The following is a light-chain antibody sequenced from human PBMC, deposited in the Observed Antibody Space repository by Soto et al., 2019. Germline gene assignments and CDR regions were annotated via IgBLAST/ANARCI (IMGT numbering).Light chain of an antibody. CDR1: QSVSSK. V-gene: IGKV3-15*01. CDR2: GAS. CDR3: QQYNNWPGT. Sequence: EIVLTQSPCTLSVSPGERATLSCRASQSVSSKLAWYQQKPGQAPRLLFYGASTGATGIPARFSGSGSETEFTLSISSLQSEDFAVYYCQQYNNWPGTFGQGTKVDI. J-gene: IGKJ1*01.